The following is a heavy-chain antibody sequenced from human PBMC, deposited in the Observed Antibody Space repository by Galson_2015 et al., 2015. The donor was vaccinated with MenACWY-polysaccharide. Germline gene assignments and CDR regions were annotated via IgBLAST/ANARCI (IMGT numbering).Heavy chain of an antibody. Sequence: SLRLSCAASGFTFNSYWMHWVRQAPGKGLVWVSHINSDGSSTNYADSVKGRFTISRDNAKNTLYLQMNSLRAEDTAVYYCVRAQTTLNYYGMDVWGQGTTVTVSS. D-gene: IGHD4-17*01. V-gene: IGHV3-74*01. CDR2: INSDGSST. CDR1: GFTFNSYW. CDR3: VRAQTTLNYYGMDV. J-gene: IGHJ6*02.